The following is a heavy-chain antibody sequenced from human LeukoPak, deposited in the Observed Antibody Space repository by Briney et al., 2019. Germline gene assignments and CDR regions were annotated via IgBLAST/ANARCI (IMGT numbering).Heavy chain of an antibody. V-gene: IGHV3-9*01. CDR1: GFTFDDYA. Sequence: GRSLRLSCAASGFTFDDYAMHWVRQAPRKGLEWVSGISWNSGSIGYADSVKGRFTISRDNAKNSLYLQMNSLRAEDTALYYCAKGYGSGSYYSDYWGQGTLVTVSS. D-gene: IGHD3-10*01. CDR2: ISWNSGSI. CDR3: AKGYGSGSYYSDY. J-gene: IGHJ4*02.